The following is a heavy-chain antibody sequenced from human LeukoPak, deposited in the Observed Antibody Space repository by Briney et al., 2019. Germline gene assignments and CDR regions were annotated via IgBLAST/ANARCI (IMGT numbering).Heavy chain of an antibody. V-gene: IGHV4-34*01. Sequence: SETLSLTCAVYGGSFSGCYWSWIRQPPGKGLEWIGEINHSGSTNYNPSLKSRVTISVDTSKNQFSLKLSSVTAADTAVYYCARGYRRYSSGWYYFDYWGQGTLVTVSS. D-gene: IGHD6-19*01. CDR3: ARGYRRYSSGWYYFDY. J-gene: IGHJ4*02. CDR2: INHSGST. CDR1: GGSFSGCY.